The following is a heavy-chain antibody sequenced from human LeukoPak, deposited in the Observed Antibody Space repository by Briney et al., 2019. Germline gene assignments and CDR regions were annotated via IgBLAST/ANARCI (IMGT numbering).Heavy chain of an antibody. V-gene: IGHV4-4*02. D-gene: IGHD1-1*01. Sequence: SGTLSLTCGVSGGSISNTNWWTWFRQPPGKGLEWIGEVNLQGSTNYNPSLKSRAAISVDKSENHISLKLTSVTAADTAVYYCARACHWDADNTRGDPVDYWGQGTLVTVSS. J-gene: IGHJ4*02. CDR2: VNLQGST. CDR1: GGSISNTNW. CDR3: ARACHWDADNTRGDPVDY.